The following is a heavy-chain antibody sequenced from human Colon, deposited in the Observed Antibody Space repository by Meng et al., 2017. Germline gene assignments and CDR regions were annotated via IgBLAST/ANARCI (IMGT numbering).Heavy chain of an antibody. V-gene: IGHV1-8*01. D-gene: IGHD3/OR15-3a*01. J-gene: IGHJ5*02. CDR3: ARISERMYRTGDP. CDR1: GYTFANYD. CDR2: MNPKSGDT. Sequence: QVQLVQLGVEVKKPGASVKFPCTTSGYTFANYDIKWVRQATGQGLEWMGWMNPKSGDTGYAQRFQGRITMTWDTSISTAYLELSSLTYEDTAIYYCARISERMYRTGDPWGQGTQVTVSS.